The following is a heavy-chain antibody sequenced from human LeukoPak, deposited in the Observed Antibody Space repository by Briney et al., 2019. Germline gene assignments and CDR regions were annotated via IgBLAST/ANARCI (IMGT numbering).Heavy chain of an antibody. CDR2: IISDGSDT. Sequence: GSLGLSCAASGFIFRRDWMHWVRQAPGKGPMWVSRIISDGSDTSYADAVKGRFTISRDNAKNTVYLQMNSLRVEDTAVYYCARDGSHGDFDFWGQGTLVTVSS. CDR3: ARDGSHGDFDF. V-gene: IGHV3-74*01. CDR1: GFIFRRDW. J-gene: IGHJ4*02. D-gene: IGHD3-10*01.